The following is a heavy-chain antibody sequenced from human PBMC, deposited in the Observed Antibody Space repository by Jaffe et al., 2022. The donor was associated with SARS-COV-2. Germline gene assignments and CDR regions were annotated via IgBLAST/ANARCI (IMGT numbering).Heavy chain of an antibody. CDR3: ARAILVGATLYYYYGMDV. CDR2: ISYDGSNK. J-gene: IGHJ6*02. CDR1: GFTFSSYA. V-gene: IGHV3-30-3*01. Sequence: QVQLVESGGGVVQPGRSLRLSCAASGFTFSSYAMHWVRQAPGKGLEWVAVISYDGSNKYYADSVKGRFTISRDNSKNTLYLQMNSLRAEDTAVYYCARAILVGATLYYYYGMDVWGQGTTVTVSS. D-gene: IGHD1-26*01.